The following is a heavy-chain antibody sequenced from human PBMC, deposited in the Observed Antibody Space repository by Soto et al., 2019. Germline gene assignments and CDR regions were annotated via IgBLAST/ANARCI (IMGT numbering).Heavy chain of an antibody. Sequence: QVRLVQSGAEVKRPGASVRVSCKASGYTFTNYGITWVRQVPGQGLEWMGWASAYNRNTYYAQKFEDRVIMTTDTSTGTAHMELRSLRYDDTALYFCARERQWEPLLYWGQGTLVTVSS. CDR3: ARERQWEPLLY. D-gene: IGHD1-26*01. J-gene: IGHJ4*02. V-gene: IGHV1-18*01. CDR1: GYTFTNYG. CDR2: ASAYNRNT.